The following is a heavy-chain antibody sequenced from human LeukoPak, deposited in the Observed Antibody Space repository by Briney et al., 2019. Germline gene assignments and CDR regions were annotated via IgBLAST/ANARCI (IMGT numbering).Heavy chain of an antibody. CDR1: GFTFNTYW. J-gene: IGHJ6*02. D-gene: IGHD2/OR15-2a*01. CDR3: ARAEYCYYCGMDV. Sequence: GGSLRLSCAASGFTFNTYWMSWVRQAPGKGLEWVANIKQDGGEKYYADAVKGRFTISRDNAKNSLYLQMNSLRAEDTAVYYCARAEYCYYCGMDVWGQGTTVTVS. V-gene: IGHV3-7*03. CDR2: IKQDGGEK.